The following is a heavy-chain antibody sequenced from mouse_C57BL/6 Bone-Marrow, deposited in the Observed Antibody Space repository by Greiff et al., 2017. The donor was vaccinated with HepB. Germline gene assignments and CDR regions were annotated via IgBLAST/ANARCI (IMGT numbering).Heavy chain of an antibody. V-gene: IGHV1-52*01. CDR1: GYNFTSYW. Sequence: QVQLQQPGAELVRPGSSVKLSCKASGYNFTSYWMHWVKQRPIQGLEWIGNIDPSDSETHYNQKFKDKATLTVDKSSSTAYMQLSSLTSEDSSVYCCARGETAQAPAGFAYWGQGTLVTASA. D-gene: IGHD3-2*02. CDR3: ARGETAQAPAGFAY. J-gene: IGHJ3*01. CDR2: IDPSDSET.